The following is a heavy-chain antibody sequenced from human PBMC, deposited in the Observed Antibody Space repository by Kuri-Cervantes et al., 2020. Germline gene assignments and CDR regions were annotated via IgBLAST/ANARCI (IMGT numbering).Heavy chain of an antibody. J-gene: IGHJ4*02. D-gene: IGHD2-8*02. V-gene: IGHV4-31*01. Sequence: SETLSLTCTVSGGSISSGGYYWSWIRQHPGKGLEWIGYIYYSGSTYYNPSLKSLVTISVDTSKNQFSLKLSSVTAADTAVYYCARVPFTGYYFDYWGQGTLVTVSS. CDR2: IYYSGST. CDR1: GGSISSGGYY. CDR3: ARVPFTGYYFDY.